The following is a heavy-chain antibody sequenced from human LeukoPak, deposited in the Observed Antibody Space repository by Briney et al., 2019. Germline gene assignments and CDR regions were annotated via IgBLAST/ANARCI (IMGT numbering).Heavy chain of an antibody. Sequence: GRSLRLSCAASGFTFSSYAMHWVRQAPGKGLEWVAVISYDGSNKYYADSVKGRFTISRDNSKNTLYLQMNSLRAEDTAVYYCASDRGCSLNPFDYWGQGTLVTVSS. CDR1: GFTFSSYA. V-gene: IGHV3-30-3*01. J-gene: IGHJ4*02. D-gene: IGHD5-18*01. CDR2: ISYDGSNK. CDR3: ASDRGCSLNPFDY.